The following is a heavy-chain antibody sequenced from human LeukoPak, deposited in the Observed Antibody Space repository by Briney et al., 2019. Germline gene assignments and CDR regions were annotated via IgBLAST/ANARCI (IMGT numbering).Heavy chain of an antibody. V-gene: IGHV3-21*01. CDR3: ARSGNGMDV. CDR1: GFTFSSYS. J-gene: IGHJ6*02. CDR2: ISSSSSSI. D-gene: IGHD3-10*01. Sequence: GGSLRLSCAASGFTFSSYSMNWVRQGQGKGLAWVASISSSSSSIYYADSMKGRFTISRDNAKNSLYLQMNSLRAEDTAVYYCARSGNGMDVWGQGTTVTVSS.